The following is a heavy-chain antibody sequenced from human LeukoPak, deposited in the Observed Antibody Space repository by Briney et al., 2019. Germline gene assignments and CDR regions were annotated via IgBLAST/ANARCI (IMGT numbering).Heavy chain of an antibody. Sequence: PGGSLRLSCAASGFTVSSNYMSWVRQAPGKGLEWVSVIYSGGSTYYADSVKGRFTISRDNSKNTPYLQMNSLRAEDTAVYYCARDLWFGELFADVWGQGTTVTVSS. D-gene: IGHD3-10*01. CDR3: ARDLWFGELFADV. J-gene: IGHJ6*02. CDR1: GFTVSSNY. CDR2: IYSGGST. V-gene: IGHV3-66*01.